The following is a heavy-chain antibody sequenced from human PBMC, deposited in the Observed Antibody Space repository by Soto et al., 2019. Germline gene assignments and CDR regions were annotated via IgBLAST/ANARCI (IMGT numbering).Heavy chain of an antibody. Sequence: QVQLVQSGAEVKKPGSSVKVSWKAPGGTFSIYAFSWVRQAPGQGLEWMGGIIPVFGATNYAQTFQGRVTITADASTSTASMELSSLRSEDTAVYYCAGSPEWSYALSQLVITTFAFYWAQGTLVTVSP. CDR3: AGSPEWSYALSQLVITTFAFY. V-gene: IGHV1-69*01. CDR2: IIPVFGAT. CDR1: GGTFSIYA. J-gene: IGHJ4*02. D-gene: IGHD3-22*01.